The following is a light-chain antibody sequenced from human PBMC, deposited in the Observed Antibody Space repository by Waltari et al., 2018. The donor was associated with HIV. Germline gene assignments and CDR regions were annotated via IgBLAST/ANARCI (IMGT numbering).Light chain of an antibody. Sequence: DIQLTQSPSFLSASVGDRVTITCRASEDINNFLGWYQQKPGVAPKRLIYAASTLEDEVPSRFSGSGSGTDFTLTISSLQPEDFATYFCQQLNTYPPDTFGPGTKLEI. CDR2: AAS. CDR1: EDINNF. CDR3: QQLNTYPPDT. J-gene: IGKJ2*01. V-gene: IGKV1-9*01.